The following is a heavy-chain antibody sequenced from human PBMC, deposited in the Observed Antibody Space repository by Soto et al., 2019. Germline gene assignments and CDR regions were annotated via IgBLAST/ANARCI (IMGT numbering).Heavy chain of an antibody. CDR3: SRGTYYPQSSGLHADY. D-gene: IGHD3-22*01. J-gene: IGHJ4*02. Sequence: GGALRLSCATSGFTFNDYAMYWVRQAPGQGLEWVAMISSDGHHQFYVDNLRGRFTVSRDNSKNTLFLQMNSLRSEDTAVYYCSRGTYYPQSSGLHADYWGPGTVVTVS. V-gene: IGHV3-30*03. CDR1: GFTFNDYA. CDR2: ISSDGHHQ.